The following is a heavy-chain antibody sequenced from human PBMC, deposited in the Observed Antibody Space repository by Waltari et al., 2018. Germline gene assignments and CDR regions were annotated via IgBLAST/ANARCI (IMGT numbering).Heavy chain of an antibody. CDR3: ATFSNWVHDTFDI. V-gene: IGHV3-53*01. CDR2: IYGVDST. J-gene: IGHJ3*02. CDR1: GFSVSNRY. Sequence: EVQLVESGGGLIQPGGSLRLSCADSGFSVSNRYVSWGRQAPGKGLEWISFIYGVDSTLYVDSVKGRFTVSRDNSKNTVHLQMNSVRVDDTAVYYCATFSNWVHDTFDIWGQGTLVSVSS. D-gene: IGHD3-16*01.